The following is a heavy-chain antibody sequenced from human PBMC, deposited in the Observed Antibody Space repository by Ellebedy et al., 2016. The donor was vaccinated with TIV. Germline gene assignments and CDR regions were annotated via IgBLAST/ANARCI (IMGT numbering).Heavy chain of an antibody. V-gene: IGHV1-46*01. J-gene: IGHJ4*02. CDR1: GYTFTSYY. CDR3: ARRPVGDGYQLGPYFDY. D-gene: IGHD5-24*01. CDR2: INPSGGST. Sequence: ASVKVSXXASGYTFTSYYMHWVRQAPGQGLEWMGIINPSGGSTSYAQKFQGRVTMTRDTSTSTVYMELSSLRSEDTAVYYCARRPVGDGYQLGPYFDYWGQGTLVTVSS.